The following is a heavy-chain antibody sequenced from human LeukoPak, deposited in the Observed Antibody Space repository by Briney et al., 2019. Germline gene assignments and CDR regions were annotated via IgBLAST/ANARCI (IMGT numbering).Heavy chain of an antibody. D-gene: IGHD3-22*01. CDR3: ARRAGDYSHPYDY. CDR2: IYSGGNT. V-gene: IGHV3-53*01. J-gene: IGHJ4*02. Sequence: ETLSLTCTVSGGSISSNSMSWVRQAPGKGLEWVSFIYSGGNTHNSDSVKGRFTISRDNSKNTLYLQMNSLRAEDTAVYYCARRAGDYSHPYDYWGQGTLVTVSS. CDR1: GGSISSNS.